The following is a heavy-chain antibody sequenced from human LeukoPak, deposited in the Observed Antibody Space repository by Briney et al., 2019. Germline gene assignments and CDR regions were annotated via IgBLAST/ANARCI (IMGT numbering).Heavy chain of an antibody. CDR3: ARNYDFWSGYLDY. J-gene: IGHJ4*02. CDR1: GGSISNYY. V-gene: IGHV4-59*01. D-gene: IGHD3-3*01. CDR2: IHYSGST. Sequence: SETLSLTCTVSGGSISNYYWSWIRQPPGKGLEWIGYIHYSGSTNNNPSLKSRVTISVDTSKNQFSLKLTSVTAADTAVYYCARNYDFWSGYLDYWGQGTLVTVSS.